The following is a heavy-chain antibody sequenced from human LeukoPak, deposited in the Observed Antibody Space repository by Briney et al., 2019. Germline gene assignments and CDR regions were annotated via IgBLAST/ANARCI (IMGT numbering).Heavy chain of an antibody. CDR3: ASRGLVVPAAPYYYYGMDV. D-gene: IGHD2-2*01. CDR1: GFSLGSYW. Sequence: PGGSLRLSCTASGFSLGSYWMSWVRQAPGKGLEWVSAISGSGGSTYYADSVKGRFTISRDNSKNTLYLQMNSLRAEDTAVYYCASRGLVVPAAPYYYYGMDVWGQGTTVTVSS. CDR2: ISGSGGST. V-gene: IGHV3-23*01. J-gene: IGHJ6*02.